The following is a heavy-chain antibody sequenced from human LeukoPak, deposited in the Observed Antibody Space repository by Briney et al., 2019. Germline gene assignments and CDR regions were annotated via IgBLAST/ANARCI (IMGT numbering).Heavy chain of an antibody. CDR2: MNPNSGNT. CDR3: ARDPPIIAAAGEEGYYYGMDV. V-gene: IGHV1-8*01. J-gene: IGHJ6*02. Sequence: ASVKVSCKASGYTFTSYDINWVRQATGQGLEWMGWMNPNSGNTGYAQKFQGRVTMTRNTSISTAYMELSSLRSEDTAAYYCARDPPIIAAAGEEGYYYGMDVWGQGTTVTVSS. CDR1: GYTFTSYD. D-gene: IGHD6-13*01.